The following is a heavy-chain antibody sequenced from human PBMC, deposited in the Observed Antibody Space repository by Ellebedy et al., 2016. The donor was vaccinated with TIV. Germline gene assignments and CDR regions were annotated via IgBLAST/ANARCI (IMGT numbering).Heavy chain of an antibody. CDR1: GFTFSSYG. CDR2: IWYDGSNK. V-gene: IGHV3-33*06. D-gene: IGHD4-23*01. CDR3: AKLTSANSPFDY. Sequence: GESLKISCTASGFTFSSYGMHWVRQAPGKGLEWVAVIWYDGSNKYYAESVKGRFTISRDNSKNTLYLQMNSLRAEDTAVYYCAKLTSANSPFDYWGQGTLVTVSS. J-gene: IGHJ4*02.